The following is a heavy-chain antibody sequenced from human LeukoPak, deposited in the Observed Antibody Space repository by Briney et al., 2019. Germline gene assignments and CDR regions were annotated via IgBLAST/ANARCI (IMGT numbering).Heavy chain of an antibody. Sequence: GGSLRLSCAASGFSFNNYAMYWVRQAPGKGLEWVALISYDGGDKYYAESMKGRITIYRDNAENTLYLQMNNLRPDDTAFYFCVKEGVEYSYSYGDYWGQGTLVTVSS. D-gene: IGHD3-16*01. CDR1: GFSFNNYA. J-gene: IGHJ4*02. CDR3: VKEGVEYSYSYGDY. CDR2: ISYDGGDK. V-gene: IGHV3-30*18.